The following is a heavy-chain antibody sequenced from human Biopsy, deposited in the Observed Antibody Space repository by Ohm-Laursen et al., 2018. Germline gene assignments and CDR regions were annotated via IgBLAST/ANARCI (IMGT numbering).Heavy chain of an antibody. D-gene: IGHD3-22*01. CDR2: ISYTGYT. Sequence: SDTLSLTCTVSGGSFTGHYWSWIRQPPGKGLEWIGHISYTGYTSYNASLKSRVTLSMDTSKRQFSLKLSFVTAADTAVYYCARWTPEYDSSRYYLDAFDIWGQGTKVTVSS. J-gene: IGHJ3*02. V-gene: IGHV4-59*07. CDR1: GGSFTGHY. CDR3: ARWTPEYDSSRYYLDAFDI.